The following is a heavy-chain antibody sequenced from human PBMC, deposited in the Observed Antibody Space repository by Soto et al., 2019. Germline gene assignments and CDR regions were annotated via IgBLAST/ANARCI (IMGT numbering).Heavy chain of an antibody. CDR3: VRDGVGSRDFYGFLDY. V-gene: IGHV3-33*01. J-gene: IGHJ4*02. CDR2: VRHDGSNI. Sequence: QVQLVESGGGVVQPGRSLRLSCAATGFTFSGYGMHWVRPAPGKGLEWVAVVRHDGSNIHYSAFVKGRFTISRDNSKNSFDLQMNSLRSEDTAVYYCVRDGVGSRDFYGFLDYWGQGTLVTVSS. CDR1: GFTFSGYG. D-gene: IGHD3-10*01.